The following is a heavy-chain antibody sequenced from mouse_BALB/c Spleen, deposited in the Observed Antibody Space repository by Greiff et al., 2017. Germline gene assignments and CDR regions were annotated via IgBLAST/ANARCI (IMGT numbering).Heavy chain of an antibody. D-gene: IGHD1-2*01. CDR3: ARGTLYYGWGY. CDR2: ISYSGST. Sequence: DVQLQESGPGLVKPSQSLSLTCTVTGYSITSDYAWNWIRQFPGNKLEWMGYISYSGSTSYNPSLKSRISITRDTSKNQFFLQLNSVTTEDTATYYCARGTLYYGWGYWGQGTLVTVSA. CDR1: GYSITSDYA. J-gene: IGHJ3*01. V-gene: IGHV3-2*02.